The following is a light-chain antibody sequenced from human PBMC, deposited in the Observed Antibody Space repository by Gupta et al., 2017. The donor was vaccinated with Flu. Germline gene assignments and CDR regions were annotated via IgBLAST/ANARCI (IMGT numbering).Light chain of an antibody. CDR1: QSISNW. Sequence: NQMTQSPSTLSPSVGDRVTITCRASQSISNWLAWYQQKPGKAPRLLIYAASTLDSRVPSRFSGSACGAEFTLTISSLQPDDFATYYCQQYSNYWTFGQGTKV. CDR2: AAS. J-gene: IGKJ1*01. V-gene: IGKV1-5*03. CDR3: QQYSNYWT.